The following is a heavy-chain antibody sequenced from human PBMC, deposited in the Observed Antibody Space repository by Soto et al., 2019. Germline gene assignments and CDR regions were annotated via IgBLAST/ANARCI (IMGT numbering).Heavy chain of an antibody. CDR1: GDSINSDN. CDR2: VTNSGPI. V-gene: IGHV4-59*01. D-gene: IGHD2-8*02. J-gene: IGHJ4*02. Sequence: SETLSLTCSVSGDSINSDNWSWIRQSPGKGLEWIGHVTNSGPIDSNPSLKGRVTISVDTSKNQFFLTLNSVTSADTAVYYCARADSVLVAKGFDLWGQGTLVTVSS. CDR3: ARADSVLVAKGFDL.